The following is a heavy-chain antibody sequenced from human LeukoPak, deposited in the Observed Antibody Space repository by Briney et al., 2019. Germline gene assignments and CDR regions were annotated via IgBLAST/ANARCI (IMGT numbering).Heavy chain of an antibody. D-gene: IGHD3-9*01. CDR3: AGDQRRYFDWSYTSYFDY. V-gene: IGHV1-18*01. J-gene: IGHJ4*02. CDR2: ISAYSGNT. CDR1: GYTFTNYG. Sequence: GASVKVSCKASGYTFTNYGISWVRQAPGQGLEWMGWISAYSGNTNYAQKVQGRVTMTTDTSTTTAYMELRSLRSDDTAVYYCAGDQRRYFDWSYTSYFDYWGQGTLVTVSS.